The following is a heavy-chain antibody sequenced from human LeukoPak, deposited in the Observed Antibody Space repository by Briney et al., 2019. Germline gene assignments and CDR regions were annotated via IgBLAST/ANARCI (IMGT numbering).Heavy chain of an antibody. J-gene: IGHJ4*02. CDR3: ARGGIPAVLYYFDY. CDR2: IFSGGTI. D-gene: IGHD1-14*01. Sequence: GGSLRLSCAASGFTISSNFMSWVRQAPGKGLEWVSVIFSGGTIYYADSVKGKFTISRDNSKNTLYLQINNLRAEDTAVYYCARGGIPAVLYYFDYWGQGSLVTVSS. V-gene: IGHV3-66*01. CDR1: GFTISSNF.